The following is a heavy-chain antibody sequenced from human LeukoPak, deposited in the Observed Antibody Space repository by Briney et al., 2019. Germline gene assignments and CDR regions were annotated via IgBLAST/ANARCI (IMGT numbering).Heavy chain of an antibody. CDR3: ARGKGSSWYYYYYMDV. Sequence: GGSLRLSCAASGFTFSSYGRQWVRQAPGKGLEWVAVISYDGSNKYYVHSVKGRFNISTDNAKNSLYLQMNSLRAEDTAVYYCARGKGSSWYYYYYMDVWGKGTTVTISS. CDR1: GFTFSSYG. CDR2: ISYDGSNK. J-gene: IGHJ6*03. D-gene: IGHD6-13*01. V-gene: IGHV3-30*03.